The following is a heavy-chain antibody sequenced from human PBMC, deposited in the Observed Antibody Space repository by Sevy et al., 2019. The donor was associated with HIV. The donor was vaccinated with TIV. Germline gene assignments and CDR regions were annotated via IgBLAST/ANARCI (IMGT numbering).Heavy chain of an antibody. D-gene: IGHD2-8*01. Sequence: ASVKVSCKASGGTFNNHAFSWVRQAPGQGLEWVGGIIPILGTINYAQKFQGRVTITADESADTVYMKLSSLRSEDTAVYFCAGGLMEVSNGFDIWGQGTLVTVS. CDR3: AGGLMEVSNGFDI. V-gene: IGHV1-69*13. J-gene: IGHJ4*02. CDR2: IIPILGTI. CDR1: GGTFNNHA.